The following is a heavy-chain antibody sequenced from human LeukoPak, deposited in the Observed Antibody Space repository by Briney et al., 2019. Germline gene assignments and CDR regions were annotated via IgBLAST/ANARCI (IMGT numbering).Heavy chain of an antibody. J-gene: IGHJ6*03. CDR1: GGSISSYY. V-gene: IGHV4-59*01. Sequence: PSETLSLTCTVSGGSISSYYWSWIRQPPGKGLEWIGYIYYSGSTNYNPSLKSRVTISVDTSKNQFSLKLSSVTAADTAVYYCARGLGYSSSWYSSDYYYYYMDVWGKGTTVTVSS. CDR2: IYYSGST. D-gene: IGHD6-13*01. CDR3: ARGLGYSSSWYSSDYYYYYMDV.